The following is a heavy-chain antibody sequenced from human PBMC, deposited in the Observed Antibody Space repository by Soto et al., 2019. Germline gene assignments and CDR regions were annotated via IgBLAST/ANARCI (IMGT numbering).Heavy chain of an antibody. J-gene: IGHJ3*02. CDR1: GYNFTNFG. Sequence: ASVKVSFKASGYNFTNFGINWLRKAPGQGLEWVGWISPYSGNTNYAQKFRGRVTMTTDATTAYMELRSLRSDDAAVYYCAKLATYSTISPFDIWGQGTMVTVSS. V-gene: IGHV1-18*01. CDR3: AKLATYSTISPFDI. CDR2: ISPYSGNT. D-gene: IGHD1-26*01.